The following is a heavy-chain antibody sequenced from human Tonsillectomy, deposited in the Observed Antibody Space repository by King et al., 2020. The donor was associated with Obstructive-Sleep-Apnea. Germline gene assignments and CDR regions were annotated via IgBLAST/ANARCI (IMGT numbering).Heavy chain of an antibody. Sequence: VQLVESGGGVVQPGRSLRLSCAASGFTFSSYDMHWVRQAPGKGLEWVAVISYDGSNKYYADSVKGRFTISRDNSKNTLYLQMNSLRAEDTAVYYCVLGDGDYVPVVTAILPFVCWGQGTLVTVSS. V-gene: IGHV3-30*03. CDR2: ISYDGSNK. J-gene: IGHJ4*02. CDR1: GFTFSSYD. D-gene: IGHD2-21*02. CDR3: VLGDGDYVPVVTAILPFVC.